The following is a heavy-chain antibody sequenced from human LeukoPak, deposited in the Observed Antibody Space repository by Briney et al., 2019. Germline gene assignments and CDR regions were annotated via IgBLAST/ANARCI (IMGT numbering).Heavy chain of an antibody. CDR3: TTDHFGVVGV. CDR1: GFTFSSYA. V-gene: IGHV3-15*01. CDR2: IKSKTDGGTT. D-gene: IGHD3-3*01. Sequence: GGSLRLSCAASGFTFSSYAMSWVRQAPGKGLEWVGRIKSKTDGGTTDYAAPVKGRFTISRDDSKNTLYLQMNSLKTEDTAVYYCTTDHFGVVGVWGKGTTVTVSS. J-gene: IGHJ6*04.